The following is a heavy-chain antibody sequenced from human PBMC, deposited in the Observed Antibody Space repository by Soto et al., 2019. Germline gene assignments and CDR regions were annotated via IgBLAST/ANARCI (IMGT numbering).Heavy chain of an antibody. Sequence: GGSLRLSCAASGFTFTSYAMSWVRQAPGKGLEWVSVIVGSDGSTYYADSVKGRFTISRDNSRNTLYLQMNSLRAEDTAVYYCAKEGVAVAGIPFDYWGQGTLVTVSS. CDR3: AKEGVAVAGIPFDY. J-gene: IGHJ4*02. CDR2: IVGSDGST. CDR1: GFTFTSYA. D-gene: IGHD6-19*01. V-gene: IGHV3-23*01.